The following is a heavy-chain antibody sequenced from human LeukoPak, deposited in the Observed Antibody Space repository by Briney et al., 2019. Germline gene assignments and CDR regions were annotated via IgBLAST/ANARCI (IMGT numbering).Heavy chain of an antibody. CDR3: ARGGILAGTFGIDY. D-gene: IGHD6-19*01. V-gene: IGHV1-8*03. Sequence: ASVKVSCKASGYTFTSYDINWVRQATGQGLEWMGWMNPNSGNTDYAQKFQGRVTITRNTSISTAYLELSSLRSEDTAVYYCARGGILAGTFGIDYWGQGTLVTVSS. CDR1: GYTFTSYD. J-gene: IGHJ4*02. CDR2: MNPNSGNT.